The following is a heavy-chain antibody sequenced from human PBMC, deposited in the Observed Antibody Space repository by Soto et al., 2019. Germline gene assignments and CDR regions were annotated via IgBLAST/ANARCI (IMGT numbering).Heavy chain of an antibody. J-gene: IGHJ4*02. Sequence: GASVKVSCEACGYSFTSYAMHWVRQAPGQRLEWMGWINAGNGNTKYSQKFQGRVTITRDTSASTAYMELSSLRSDDTAVYYCARRIVGATGYYFDYWGQGTLVTVSS. CDR1: GYSFTSYA. CDR2: INAGNGNT. V-gene: IGHV1-3*01. D-gene: IGHD1-26*01. CDR3: ARRIVGATGYYFDY.